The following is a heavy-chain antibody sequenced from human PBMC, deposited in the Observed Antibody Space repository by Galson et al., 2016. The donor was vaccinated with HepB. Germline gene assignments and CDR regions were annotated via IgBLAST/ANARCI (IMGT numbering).Heavy chain of an antibody. CDR3: ARDSGYNEHGGFDN. J-gene: IGHJ4*02. CDR1: GFPFSRYW. Sequence: SLRLSCAASGFPFSRYWMHWVRQAPGKGLEWVAVIWFDGSNKYYADSVKGRLTISRDNSKNTLYLQMRSLRAEDTAVYYCARDSGYNEHGGFDNWGQGTLVTVSS. CDR2: IWFDGSNK. V-gene: IGHV3-33*08. D-gene: IGHD5-12*01.